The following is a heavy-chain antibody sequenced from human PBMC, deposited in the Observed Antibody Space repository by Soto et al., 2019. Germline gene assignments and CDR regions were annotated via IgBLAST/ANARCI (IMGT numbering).Heavy chain of an antibody. CDR2: ISAYNGNT. D-gene: IGHD5-18*01. J-gene: IGHJ4*02. CDR3: ARDVRGYSYGSDY. CDR1: GYTFTSYG. Sequence: ASVKVSCKASGYTFTSYGITWVRQAPGQGLEWVGWISAYNGNTNYAQKLQGRVTMTTDTFTSTAYMELRSLRSDDTAVYYCARDVRGYSYGSDYWGQGTLVTVSS. V-gene: IGHV1-18*01.